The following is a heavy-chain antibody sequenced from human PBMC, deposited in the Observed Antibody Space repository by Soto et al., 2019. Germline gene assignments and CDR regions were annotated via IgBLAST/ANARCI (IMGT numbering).Heavy chain of an antibody. V-gene: IGHV3-30*18. D-gene: IGHD5-12*01. CDR1: GFTFSSYG. Sequence: GGSLRLSCAASGFTFSSYGMHWVRQAPGKGLEWVAVISYDGSNKYYADSVKGRFTISRDNSKNTLYLQMNSLRAEDTAVYYCAKDDPRWLHHNFDIWGQGTMVTVSS. J-gene: IGHJ3*02. CDR3: AKDDPRWLHHNFDI. CDR2: ISYDGSNK.